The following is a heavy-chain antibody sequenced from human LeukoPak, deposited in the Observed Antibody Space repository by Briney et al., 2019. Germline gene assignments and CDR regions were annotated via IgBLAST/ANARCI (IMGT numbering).Heavy chain of an antibody. V-gene: IGHV1-18*01. Sequence: ASVKVSCKASRYTFTNCGISWVRQAPGQGLEWMGWISGYNDNTKYAQKLQGRVTMTTDTSMSTAYMELRSLRSDDTAVYYCARNYYDNSGYYYFDYWGQGTLVTVSS. CDR3: ARNYYDNSGYYYFDY. J-gene: IGHJ4*02. CDR1: RYTFTNCG. CDR2: ISGYNDNT. D-gene: IGHD3-22*01.